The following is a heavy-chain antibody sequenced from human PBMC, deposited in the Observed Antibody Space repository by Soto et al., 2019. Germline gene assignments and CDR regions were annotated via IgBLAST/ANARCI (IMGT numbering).Heavy chain of an antibody. CDR2: IRSKTNNYAT. Sequence: WGSLRLSCAVSGFTFIGAAIHFFRHAPVKGREWIVRIRSKTNNYATAYADSVTGRFTLSRNDSSNTAYLQMNSLKTEDTAVYYCTTSPYWGQGTLVTVSS. J-gene: IGHJ4*02. V-gene: IGHV3-73*01. CDR1: GFTFIGAA. CDR3: TTSPY.